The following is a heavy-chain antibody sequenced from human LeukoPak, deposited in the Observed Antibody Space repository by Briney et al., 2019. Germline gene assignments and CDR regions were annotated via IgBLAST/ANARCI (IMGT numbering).Heavy chain of an antibody. D-gene: IGHD3-9*01. CDR3: ARGELRYFDWLLFPPDY. CDR1: GFTLSTYA. Sequence: GGSLRLSCAASGFTLSTYAMSWVRQTPGKGLEWVAATSSSDAGTYHADSVKGRFTISRDNAKNSLYLQMNSLRAEDTAVYYCARGELRYFDWLLFPPDYWGQGTLVTVSS. CDR2: TSSSDAGT. V-gene: IGHV3-23*01. J-gene: IGHJ4*02.